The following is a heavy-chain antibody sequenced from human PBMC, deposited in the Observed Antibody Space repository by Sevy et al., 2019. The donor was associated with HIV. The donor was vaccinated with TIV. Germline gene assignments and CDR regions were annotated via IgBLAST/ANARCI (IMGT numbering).Heavy chain of an antibody. CDR1: GGSISSYY. D-gene: IGHD3-3*01. V-gene: IGHV4-59*01. Sequence: SETLSLTCTVSGGSISSYYWSCIRQPPGKGLEWIGYIYYSGSTNYNPSLKSRVTISVDTSKNQFSLKLSSVTAADTAVYYCARAPSVFGVVNYYYMDVWGKGTTVTVSS. CDR3: ARAPSVFGVVNYYYMDV. J-gene: IGHJ6*03. CDR2: IYYSGST.